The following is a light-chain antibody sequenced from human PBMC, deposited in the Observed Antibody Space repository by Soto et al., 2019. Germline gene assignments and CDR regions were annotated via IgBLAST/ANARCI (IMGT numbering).Light chain of an antibody. CDR1: KLGNKY. Sequence: SYELTQPPSVSVSPGQTASITCSEDKLGNKYACWYQQKPGQSPVLVIYQDNKRPSGIPERFSGSNSGNTATLTISGTQAMDEADYYCQAWDSSSAHVVFGGLTKLTVL. V-gene: IGLV3-1*01. J-gene: IGLJ2*01. CDR3: QAWDSSSAHVV. CDR2: QDN.